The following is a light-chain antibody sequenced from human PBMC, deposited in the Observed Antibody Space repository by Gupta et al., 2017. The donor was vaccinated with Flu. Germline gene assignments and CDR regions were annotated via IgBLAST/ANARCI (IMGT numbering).Light chain of an antibody. Sequence: IQMTQSPSTLSASVGDRVTITCRASQSINIWLAWYQQKPGKAPKVLIYEVSTLESGVPSRFSGSGSGTEFTLTISSLQPDEFATYYCQQYMLYSSFGQGTKLEIK. CDR2: EVS. CDR1: QSINIW. J-gene: IGKJ2*03. CDR3: QQYMLYSS. V-gene: IGKV1-5*03.